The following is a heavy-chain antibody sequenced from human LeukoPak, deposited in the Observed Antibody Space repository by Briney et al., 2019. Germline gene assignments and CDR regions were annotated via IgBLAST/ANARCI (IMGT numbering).Heavy chain of an antibody. CDR2: IYYRGNT. V-gene: IGHV4-59*01. Sequence: PSETLSLTCTVSGGSISSYYWSWIRQPPGKGLEWIGYIYYRGNTNYNPSLKSRVTISVDTSKVQFSLNLSSVTTADTAVYYCASRYSGSYDYWGQGTLVTVSS. CDR3: ASRYSGSYDY. CDR1: GGSISSYY. D-gene: IGHD1-26*01. J-gene: IGHJ4*02.